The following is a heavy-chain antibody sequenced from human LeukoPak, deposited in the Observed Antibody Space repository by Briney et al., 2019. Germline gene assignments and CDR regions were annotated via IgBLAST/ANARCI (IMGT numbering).Heavy chain of an antibody. CDR2: ISGSGGST. J-gene: IGHJ4*02. CDR1: GFTFSSYA. D-gene: IGHD3-22*01. CDR3: AKDEHSSGYSYYFDY. Sequence: GGSLRLSCAASGFTFSSYAMSWVRQAPGKGLEWVSAISGSGGSTYYADSVKGRFTISRDNSKNALYLQMNSLRAEDTAVYYCAKDEHSSGYSYYFDYWGQGTLVTVSS. V-gene: IGHV3-23*01.